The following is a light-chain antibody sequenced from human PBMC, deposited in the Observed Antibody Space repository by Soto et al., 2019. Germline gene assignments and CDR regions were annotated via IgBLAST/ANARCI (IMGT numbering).Light chain of an antibody. V-gene: IGKV3-20*01. CDR2: GAS. CDR1: QSVRNNY. J-gene: IGKJ5*01. CDR3: QQYGNPRIT. Sequence: ETVLTQSPGTLSLSPGERATLSCRASQSVRNNYLAWYQQKPGQAPRLLISGASSRAAGIPDRFSGSGSETDFTLTISRLEPEDFALYFCQQYGNPRITFGQGTRLDMK.